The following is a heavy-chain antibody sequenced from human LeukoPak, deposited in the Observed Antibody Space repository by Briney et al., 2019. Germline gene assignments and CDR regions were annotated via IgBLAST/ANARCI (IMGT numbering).Heavy chain of an antibody. D-gene: IGHD6-19*01. CDR2: ISSSSSYI. V-gene: IGHV3-21*01. CDR1: GFTFSSYS. J-gene: IGHJ6*02. CDR3: ARSLDSSGWSRIYYYYGMDV. Sequence: GGSLRLSCAASGFTFSSYSMNWVRQAPGKGLEWVSSISSSSSYIYYADSVKGRFTISRDNAKNSLYLQMNSLRAEDTAVYYCARSLDSSGWSRIYYYYGMDVWGQGTTVTVSS.